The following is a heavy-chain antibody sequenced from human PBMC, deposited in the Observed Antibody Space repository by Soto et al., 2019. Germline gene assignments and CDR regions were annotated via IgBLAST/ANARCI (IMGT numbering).Heavy chain of an antibody. CDR1: GGTFSSYA. Sequence: GASVKVSCKASGGTFSSYAISWVRQAPGQGLEWMGGIIPIFGTANYAQKFQGRVTITADESTSTAYMELSSLRSEDTAVYYCARTLNSGYDPFYFDYWGQGTLVTVSS. J-gene: IGHJ4*02. CDR3: ARTLNSGYDPFYFDY. CDR2: IIPIFGTA. V-gene: IGHV1-69*13. D-gene: IGHD5-12*01.